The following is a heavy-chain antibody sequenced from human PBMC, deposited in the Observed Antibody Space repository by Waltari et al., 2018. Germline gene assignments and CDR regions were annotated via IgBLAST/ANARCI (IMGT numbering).Heavy chain of an antibody. D-gene: IGHD2-2*01. CDR3: ATSRPSYQGTHFDY. Sequence: EVQLVQSGAEVKKPGATVKISCKASGDTFTDYYLHWVQQAPGKGLEWMGLVDPEDGETIYAEKFQGRVTITADTSTDTAYMELSSLRSEDTAVYYCATSRPSYQGTHFDYWGQGTLVTVSS. J-gene: IGHJ4*02. V-gene: IGHV1-69-2*01. CDR2: VDPEDGET. CDR1: GDTFTDYY.